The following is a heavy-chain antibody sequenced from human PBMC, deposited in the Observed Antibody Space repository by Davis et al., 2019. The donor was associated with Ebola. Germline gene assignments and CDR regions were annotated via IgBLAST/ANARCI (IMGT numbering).Heavy chain of an antibody. J-gene: IGHJ6*02. CDR2: IYYSGST. CDR1: GGSISSGGYY. CDR3: ARQQTSVVPAAMSYYYYGMDV. V-gene: IGHV4-31*03. Sequence: PSETLSLTCTVSGGSISSGGYYWSWIRQHPGKGLEWIGYIYYSGSTYYNPSLKSRVTISVDTSKNQFSLKLSSVTAADTAVYYCARQQTSVVPAAMSYYYYGMDVWGQGTTVTVSS. D-gene: IGHD2-2*01.